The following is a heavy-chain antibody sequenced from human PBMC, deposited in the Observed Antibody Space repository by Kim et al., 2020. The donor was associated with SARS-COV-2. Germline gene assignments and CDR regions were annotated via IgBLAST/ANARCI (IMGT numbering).Heavy chain of an antibody. Sequence: GGSLRLSCAASGFTFSSYAMSWVRQAPGKGLEWVSAISGSGGSTYYADSVKGRFTISRDNSKNTLYLQMNSLRAEDTAVYYCAKARIHLIIRVAGLDYWGQGTLVTVSS. CDR1: GFTFSSYA. CDR2: ISGSGGST. CDR3: AKARIHLIIRVAGLDY. V-gene: IGHV3-23*01. J-gene: IGHJ4*02. D-gene: IGHD6-19*01.